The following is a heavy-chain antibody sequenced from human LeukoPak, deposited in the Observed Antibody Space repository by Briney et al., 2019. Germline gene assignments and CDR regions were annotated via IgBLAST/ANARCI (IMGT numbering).Heavy chain of an antibody. D-gene: IGHD4-11*01. CDR3: ARPRQCFRYFDY. CDR1: GGSFSGYY. V-gene: IGHV4-34*01. Sequence: PSETLSLTCAVYGGSFSGYYWSWIRQPPGKGLEWIGEINHSGSTNYNPSLKSRDTISVDTSKNQFSLKLSSVTAADTAVYYCARPRQCFRYFDYWGQGTLVTVSS. CDR2: INHSGST. J-gene: IGHJ4*02.